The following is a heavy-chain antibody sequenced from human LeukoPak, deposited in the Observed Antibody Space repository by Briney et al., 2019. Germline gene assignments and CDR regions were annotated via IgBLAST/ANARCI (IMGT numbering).Heavy chain of an antibody. D-gene: IGHD4-17*01. CDR1: GYTFTCYY. CDR2: INPSGGST. Sequence: ASVKVSCKASGYTFTCYYMHWVRQAPGQGLEWMGIINPSGGSTSYAQKFQGRVTLTRDTSTSTVYMELSSLRSEDTAVYYCARDQTYGDYGGIPDYWGQGTLVTVSS. V-gene: IGHV1-46*01. J-gene: IGHJ4*02. CDR3: ARDQTYGDYGGIPDY.